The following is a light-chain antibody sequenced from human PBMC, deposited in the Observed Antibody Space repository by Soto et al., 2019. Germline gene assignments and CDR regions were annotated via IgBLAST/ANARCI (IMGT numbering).Light chain of an antibody. V-gene: IGKV3-20*01. CDR2: GAS. Sequence: EIVLTQSPGTLSLSPREGATLSCRASQSVSNNYLAWYQQKPGQAPRLLIYGASNRATGIPDRFSGSGSGTDFTLTISRLEPEDFAVYYCQQYVSSGTFGQGTKVDI. CDR1: QSVSNNY. CDR3: QQYVSSGT. J-gene: IGKJ1*01.